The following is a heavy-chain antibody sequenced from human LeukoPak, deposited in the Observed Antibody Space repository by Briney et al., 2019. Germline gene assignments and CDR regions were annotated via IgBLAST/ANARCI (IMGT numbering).Heavy chain of an antibody. CDR1: GFTFSDYY. Sequence: GGSLRLSCAASGFTFSDYYMSWVRQAPGKGLEWVSAISGSGGSTYYADSVKGRFTISRDNSKNTLYLQMNSLRAEDTAVYYCAKDIYSSGWYCVFDYWGQGTLVTVSS. CDR2: ISGSGGST. D-gene: IGHD6-19*01. J-gene: IGHJ4*02. V-gene: IGHV3-23*01. CDR3: AKDIYSSGWYCVFDY.